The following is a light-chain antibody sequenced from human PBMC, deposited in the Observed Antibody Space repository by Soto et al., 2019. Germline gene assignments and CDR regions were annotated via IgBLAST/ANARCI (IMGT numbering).Light chain of an antibody. J-gene: IGKJ3*01. CDR1: QDISNY. CDR3: QQYDNLPPLAGSRT. Sequence: DIQMTQSPSSLSASVGDRVTITCQASQDISNYLNWYQQKPGKAPKLLIYDASNLETGVPSRFSGSGTGTDFTFTISSLQPEDIATYYCQQYDNLPPLAGSRTFGPGTKVDIK. CDR2: DAS. V-gene: IGKV1-33*01.